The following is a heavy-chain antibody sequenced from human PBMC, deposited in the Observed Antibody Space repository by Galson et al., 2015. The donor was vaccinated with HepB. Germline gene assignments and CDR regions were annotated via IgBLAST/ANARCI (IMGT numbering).Heavy chain of an antibody. J-gene: IGHJ5*02. CDR2: IKQDDSEQ. CDR3: ARERNTNYGWFDP. V-gene: IGHV3-7*01. CDR1: GFSISSNW. Sequence: SLRLSCAASGFSISSNWMTWLRQAPGKGLEWVANIKQDDSEQDYMDSVKGRFTISRDNARNLLYLQMNSLRAEDTAVYYCARERNTNYGWFDPWGQGTLVTVSS. D-gene: IGHD1-14*01.